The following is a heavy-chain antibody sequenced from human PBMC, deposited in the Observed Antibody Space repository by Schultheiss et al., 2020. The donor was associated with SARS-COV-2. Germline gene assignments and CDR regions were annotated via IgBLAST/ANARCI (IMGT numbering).Heavy chain of an antibody. Sequence: ASVKVSCKASGGTFSSYAISWVRQAPGQGLEWMGWISAYNGNTNYAQKLQGRVTMTTDTSTSTAYMELRSLRSDDTAVYYCAVRGIAARPEVDPLYFDYWGQGTLVTVSS. D-gene: IGHD6-6*01. J-gene: IGHJ4*02. V-gene: IGHV1-18*01. CDR3: AVRGIAARPEVDPLYFDY. CDR1: GGTFSSYA. CDR2: ISAYNGNT.